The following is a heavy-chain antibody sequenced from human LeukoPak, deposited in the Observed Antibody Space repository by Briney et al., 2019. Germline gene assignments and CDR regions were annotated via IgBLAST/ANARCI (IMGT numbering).Heavy chain of an antibody. CDR3: ARGLSAELTRAFDI. V-gene: IGHV1-69*13. CDR2: IIPIFGTA. D-gene: IGHD1-26*01. CDR1: GGTISNYA. Sequence: ASVKVSCKASGGTISNYAISWVRQAPGQGLEWMGGIIPIFGTANYAQKFQGRVTITADESTSTVYMELSSLRSEDTAVYYCARGLSAELTRAFDIWGQGTMVTVSS. J-gene: IGHJ3*02.